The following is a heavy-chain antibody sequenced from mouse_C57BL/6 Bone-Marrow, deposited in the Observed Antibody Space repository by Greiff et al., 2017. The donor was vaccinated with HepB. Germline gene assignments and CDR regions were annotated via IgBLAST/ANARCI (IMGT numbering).Heavy chain of an antibody. D-gene: IGHD2-2*01. CDR3: ARWPLLWFGERYAMDY. V-gene: IGHV1-75*01. CDR1: GYTFTDYY. Sequence: QVQLKESGPELVKPGASVKISCKASGYTFTDYYINWVKQRPGQGLEWIGWIFPGSGSTYYNEKFKGKATLTVDKSSSTAYMLLSSLTSEDSAVYFCARWPLLWFGERYAMDYWGQGTSVTVSS. CDR2: IFPGSGST. J-gene: IGHJ4*01.